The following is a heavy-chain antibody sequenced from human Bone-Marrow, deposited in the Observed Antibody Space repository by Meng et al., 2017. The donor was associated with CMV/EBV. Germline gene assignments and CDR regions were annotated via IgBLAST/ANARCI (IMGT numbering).Heavy chain of an antibody. CDR1: GYRFASYW. CDR2: FYPGDSDT. V-gene: IGHV5-51*01. D-gene: IGHD6-13*01. Sequence: GSLRLSCKASGYRFASYWIGWVRQMPGTGLEWMAIFYPGDSDTRYSPSFQGQITISADKSVSTAYLQWSSLKASDSGIYYCARRGSSWYGVDHWGQGTLVTVSS. J-gene: IGHJ4*02. CDR3: ARRGSSWYGVDH.